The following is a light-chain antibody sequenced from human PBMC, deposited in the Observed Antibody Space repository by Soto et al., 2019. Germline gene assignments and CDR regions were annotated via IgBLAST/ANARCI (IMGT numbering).Light chain of an antibody. Sequence: EIVLTQCPGTLSLSPGERATLSWRASQSVSSSYLAWYQQKPGQAPRLLIYGASSRATGIPDRFSGSGSGTDFTLTISRLEPEDFAVYYCQQYGSSPPWTFGQGTKVDIK. CDR1: QSVSSSY. V-gene: IGKV3-20*01. J-gene: IGKJ1*01. CDR3: QQYGSSPPWT. CDR2: GAS.